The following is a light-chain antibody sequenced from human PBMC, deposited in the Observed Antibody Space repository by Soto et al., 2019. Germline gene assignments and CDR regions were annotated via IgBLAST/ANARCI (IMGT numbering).Light chain of an antibody. V-gene: IGKV3-20*01. CDR1: QSVSSRY. CDR3: QQYHNWPPIT. Sequence: EVLFTQSPGTLSLSPGERPTLSCRASQSVSSRYLVWYQQKPGQAPRLLIYGASTRATGIPARFSGSGAGTEFTLTISNLQSEDFAAYFCQQYHNWPPITFGQGTRLEI. J-gene: IGKJ5*01. CDR2: GAS.